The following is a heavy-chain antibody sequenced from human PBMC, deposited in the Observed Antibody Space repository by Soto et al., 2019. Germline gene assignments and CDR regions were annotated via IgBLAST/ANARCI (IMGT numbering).Heavy chain of an antibody. J-gene: IGHJ4*02. V-gene: IGHV6-1*01. CDR1: GDSVSSNSAA. Sequence: QVQLQQSGPGLVKPSQTLSLTCAISGDSVSSNSAAWNWIRQSPSRGLEWLGRTYYRSKWYNDYVLSVKSRLTFNADTSKNQLSLRLNSVTPEDTAVYYCARSDYSSSGHFDSWGQGTLVTVSS. D-gene: IGHD6-13*01. CDR2: TYYRSKWYN. CDR3: ARSDYSSSGHFDS.